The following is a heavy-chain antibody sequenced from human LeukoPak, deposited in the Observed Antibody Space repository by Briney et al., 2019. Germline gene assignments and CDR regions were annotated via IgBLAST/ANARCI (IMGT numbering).Heavy chain of an antibody. CDR2: INHSGST. Sequence: SETLSLTCAVYGGSFSGYYWSWIRQPPGKGGEWIGEINHSGSTNYNPSLKSRVTISVDTSKNQFSLKLSSVTAADTAVYYCARLVVRGVIIKSYYYYYMDVWGKGTTVTISS. V-gene: IGHV4-34*01. D-gene: IGHD3-10*01. CDR3: ARLVVRGVIIKSYYYYYMDV. CDR1: GGSFSGYY. J-gene: IGHJ6*03.